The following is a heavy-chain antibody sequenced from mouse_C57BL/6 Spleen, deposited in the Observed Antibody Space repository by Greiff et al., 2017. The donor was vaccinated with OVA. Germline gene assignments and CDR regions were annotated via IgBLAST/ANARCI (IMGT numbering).Heavy chain of an antibody. CDR1: GYTFTRYG. CDR3: ARSRYSNYVDCDY. J-gene: IGHJ2*01. V-gene: IGHV1-81*01. CDR2: IYPRSGNT. D-gene: IGHD2-5*01. Sequence: QVQLQQSGAELARPGASVKLSCKASGYTFTRYGISWVKPRTGQGLEWIGEIYPRSGNTYYNEKFKGKATLTADKSSSTAYMERRSLTSEDSAVDVWARSRYSNYVDCDYGGQGTTLTVSS.